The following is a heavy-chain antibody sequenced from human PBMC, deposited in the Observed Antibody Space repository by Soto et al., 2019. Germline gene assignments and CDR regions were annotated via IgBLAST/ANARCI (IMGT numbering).Heavy chain of an antibody. CDR3: ARIDDYYYYYMDV. CDR1: SGSISSSNW. V-gene: IGHV4-4*02. J-gene: IGHJ6*03. Sequence: SETLSLTCAVSSGSISSSNWWSWVRQPAGKGLDWIGEIYHSGSTNYNPSLKSRVIISVDKSKNQFSLKLSSVTAADTAVYYCARIDDYYYYYMDVWGKGTTVTVSS. CDR2: IYHSGST.